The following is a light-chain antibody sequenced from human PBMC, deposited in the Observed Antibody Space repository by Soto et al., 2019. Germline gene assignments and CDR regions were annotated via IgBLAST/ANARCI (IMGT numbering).Light chain of an antibody. Sequence: DIQMPQSPSTLSASVGGRVTITCRASQSIHSWLAWYQQKPGKAPKLLIHKASDLESGVPSRFSGSGSGAEFTLTFSSLQPDEGATYYCQQYNSFPLTFGGGTKVDI. CDR2: KAS. V-gene: IGKV1-5*03. CDR3: QQYNSFPLT. CDR1: QSIHSW. J-gene: IGKJ4*01.